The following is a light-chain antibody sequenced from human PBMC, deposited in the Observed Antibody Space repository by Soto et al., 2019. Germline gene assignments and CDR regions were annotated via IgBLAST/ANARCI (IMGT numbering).Light chain of an antibody. J-gene: IGLJ2*01. CDR3: SAWDDSLNGVL. CDR2: NYN. Sequence: QSVLTQPPSASGTPGQRVTISCSGSGSNSGSNTVYWYQQLPGTAPKLLIYNYNKRPSGVPDRFSGSQSGTSASLAISGLQSDDEADFYCSAWDDSLNGVLFGGGTKLTVL. CDR1: GSNSGSNT. V-gene: IGLV1-44*01.